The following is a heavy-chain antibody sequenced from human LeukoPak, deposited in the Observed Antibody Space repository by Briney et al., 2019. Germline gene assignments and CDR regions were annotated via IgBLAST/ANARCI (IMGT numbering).Heavy chain of an antibody. Sequence: GASVKVSCKASGYTFTSYDINWVRQATGQGLEWMGWMNPNSGNTGYAQKFQGRVTMTTDTSTSTAYMELRSLRSDDTAVYYCARACSSTSCFSSYFDYWGQGTLVTVSS. CDR1: GYTFTSYD. V-gene: IGHV1-8*01. D-gene: IGHD2-2*01. CDR3: ARACSSTSCFSSYFDY. J-gene: IGHJ4*02. CDR2: MNPNSGNT.